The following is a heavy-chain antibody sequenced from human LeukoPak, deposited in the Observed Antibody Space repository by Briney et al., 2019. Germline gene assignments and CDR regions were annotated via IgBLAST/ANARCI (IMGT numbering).Heavy chain of an antibody. V-gene: IGHV3-30*02. CDR1: GFTFSTSG. J-gene: IGHJ4*02. CDR2: IRYDGSNT. CDR3: ASDGRRSGSYSNYFDY. Sequence: TGGSLRLSCAASGFTFSTSGMHWVRQAPGKGLEWVAFIRYDGSNTYYADSVKSRFTISRDNSKNTLFLQMNSLRAEDAALYYCASDGRRSGSYSNYFDYWGQGTLVTVSS. D-gene: IGHD3-10*01.